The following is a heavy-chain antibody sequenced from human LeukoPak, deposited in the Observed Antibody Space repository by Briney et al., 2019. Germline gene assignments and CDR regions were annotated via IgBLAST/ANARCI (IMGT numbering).Heavy chain of an antibody. CDR2: ISSSGSTI. J-gene: IGHJ3*02. D-gene: IGHD1-26*01. V-gene: IGHV3-48*03. Sequence: GGSLRLSCAASGFTFSSYEMNWVRQAPGKGLEWVSYISSSGSTIYYADSVKGRFTISRGNAKNSLYLQMNSLRAEDTAFYYCAREGWYSGSYHAFDIWGQGTMVTVSS. CDR1: GFTFSSYE. CDR3: AREGWYSGSYHAFDI.